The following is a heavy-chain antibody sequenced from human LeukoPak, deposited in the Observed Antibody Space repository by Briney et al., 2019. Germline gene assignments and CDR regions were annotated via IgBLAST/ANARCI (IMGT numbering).Heavy chain of an antibody. D-gene: IGHD6-6*01. V-gene: IGHV3-74*01. Sequence: TGGSLRLSCAASGFTFSSYSMNWVRQAPGKGPVWVSRVNSDGSSTTYADSVKGRFTISRDNAKNTLYLQMNSLRAEDTAVYYCASLFLCYGCSSSSHNFNIWGQGTMVTVSS. CDR2: VNSDGSST. CDR1: GFTFSSYS. J-gene: IGHJ3*02. CDR3: ASLFLCYGCSSSSHNFNI.